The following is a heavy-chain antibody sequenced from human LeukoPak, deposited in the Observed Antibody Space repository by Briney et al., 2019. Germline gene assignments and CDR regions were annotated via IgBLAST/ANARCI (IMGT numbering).Heavy chain of an antibody. J-gene: IGHJ5*02. CDR1: GFTFSSYA. CDR3: ARDGYCSSTSCPDNWFDP. CDR2: ISYDGSNK. Sequence: GGSLRLSCAASGFTFSSYAMHWVRQAPGKGLEWVAVISYDGSNKYHADSVKGRFTISRDNSKNTLYLQMNSLRAEDTAVYYCARDGYCSSTSCPDNWFDPWGQGTLVTVSS. D-gene: IGHD2-2*03. V-gene: IGHV3-30-3*01.